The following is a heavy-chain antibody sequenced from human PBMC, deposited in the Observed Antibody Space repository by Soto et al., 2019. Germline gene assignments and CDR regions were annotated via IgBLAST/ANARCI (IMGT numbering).Heavy chain of an antibody. CDR1: GGSLSGYY. J-gene: IGHJ4*02. CDR3: ARGTTLLWFGELFPSPLDY. V-gene: IGHV4-59*08. Sequence: SSETLSLTCTVSGGSLSGYYWSWIRQPPGKGLEWIGYMYHTGSTKYNPSLRSRVSISVDKSKNQFSLKLSSVTAADTAVYYCARGTTLLWFGELFPSPLDYWGQGTLVTVSS. D-gene: IGHD3-10*01. CDR2: MYHTGST.